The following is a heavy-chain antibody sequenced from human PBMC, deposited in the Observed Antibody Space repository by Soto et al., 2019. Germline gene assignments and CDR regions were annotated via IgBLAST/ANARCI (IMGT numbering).Heavy chain of an antibody. CDR1: GYTFTGYY. J-gene: IGHJ3*02. V-gene: IGHV1-2*04. CDR3: AADRAYTGVLDAFDI. CDR2: INPNSGGT. D-gene: IGHD3-16*01. Sequence: GASVKVSCKASGYTFTGYYMHWVRQAPGQGLEWMGWINPNSGGTNYAQKFQDWVTMTRDTSISTAYMDLSSLRSADPAVYYCAADRAYTGVLDAFDIWGQGTMVTVSS.